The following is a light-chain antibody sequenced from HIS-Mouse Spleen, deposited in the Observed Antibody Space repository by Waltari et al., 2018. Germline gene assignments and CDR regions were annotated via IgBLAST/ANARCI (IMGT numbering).Light chain of an antibody. V-gene: IGLV4-69*01. CDR3: QTWGTGNWV. CDR1: SGHSSYA. J-gene: IGLJ3*02. CDR2: LNSDGSH. Sequence: QLVLTQSPSASASLGASVKLTFTLRSGHSSYAIAWHQQQPEKGPRYLMKLNSDGSHSKGDGIPDRFSGSSSGAERYLTISSLQSEDEADYYCQTWGTGNWVFGGGTKLTVL.